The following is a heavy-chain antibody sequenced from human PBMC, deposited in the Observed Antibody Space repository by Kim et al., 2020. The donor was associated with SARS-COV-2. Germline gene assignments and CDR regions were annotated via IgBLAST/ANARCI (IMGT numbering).Heavy chain of an antibody. V-gene: IGHV4-34*01. Sequence: SETLSLTCAVYGGSFSGYYWSWIRQPPGKGLEWIGEINHSGSTNYNPSLKSRVTISVDTSKNQFSLKLSSVTAADTAVYYCARGFWYDSSVNDYWGQGTL. CDR1: GGSFSGYY. CDR3: ARGFWYDSSVNDY. CDR2: INHSGST. J-gene: IGHJ4*02. D-gene: IGHD3-22*01.